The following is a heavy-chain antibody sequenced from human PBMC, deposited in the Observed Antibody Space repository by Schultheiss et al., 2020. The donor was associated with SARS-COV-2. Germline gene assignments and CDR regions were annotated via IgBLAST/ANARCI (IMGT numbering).Heavy chain of an antibody. CDR3: ARDRRSTKLRFLEWLSPDYYYGMDV. Sequence: GGSLRLSCAASGFTFSNSDMNWVRQAPGKGLEWVSGVSWNGSRTHYADSVKGRFTISRDNAKNSLYLQMNSLRAEDTAVYFCARDRRSTKLRFLEWLSPDYYYGMDVWGQGTTVTVSS. V-gene: IGHV3-19*01. D-gene: IGHD3-3*01. J-gene: IGHJ6*02. CDR2: VSWNGSRT. CDR1: GFTFSNSD.